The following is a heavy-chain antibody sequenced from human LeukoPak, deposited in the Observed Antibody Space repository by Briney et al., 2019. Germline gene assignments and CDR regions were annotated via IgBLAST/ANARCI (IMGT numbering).Heavy chain of an antibody. Sequence: PGGSLRLSCAASGFTFSSSSMTWVRQAPGKGLEWASAISGNGDNRSYAGSVKGRFTVSRDSSKNTVYLQMNSLTDEDTAVYYCAKGRGANSGPTLDYWGQGTMVTVSS. J-gene: IGHJ4*02. D-gene: IGHD6-19*01. CDR2: ISGNGDNR. CDR3: AKGRGANSGPTLDY. V-gene: IGHV3-23*01. CDR1: GFTFSSSS.